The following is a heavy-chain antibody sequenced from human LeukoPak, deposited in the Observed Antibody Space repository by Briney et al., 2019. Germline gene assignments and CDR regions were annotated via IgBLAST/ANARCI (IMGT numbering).Heavy chain of an antibody. CDR2: IWYDGSNK. CDR3: ARARTTRGFDY. J-gene: IGHJ4*02. V-gene: IGHV3-33*01. D-gene: IGHD4-17*01. CDR1: GFTFNSYG. Sequence: GGSLRLSCAASGFTFNSYGIHWVRQAPGKRLEWVAFIWYDGSNKYYADSVKGRFTISRDNSKNTLYLQMNSLRAEDTAVYYCARARTTRGFDYWGQGTLVTVSS.